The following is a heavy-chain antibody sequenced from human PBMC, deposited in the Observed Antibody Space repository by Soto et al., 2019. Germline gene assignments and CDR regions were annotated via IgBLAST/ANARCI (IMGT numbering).Heavy chain of an antibody. D-gene: IGHD6-13*01. Sequence: PSETLSLTCAVYGGSFSVFYWSWIRQPPGKGLEWIGEINHGGSTNYNPSLKSRVTLSVDTSKNQFSLKLSSLTAADTAVYYCARPYYIAAAGTGFNYWGPGTLVTVLL. CDR2: INHGGST. CDR3: ARPYYIAAAGTGFNY. CDR1: GGSFSVFY. J-gene: IGHJ4*02. V-gene: IGHV4-34*01.